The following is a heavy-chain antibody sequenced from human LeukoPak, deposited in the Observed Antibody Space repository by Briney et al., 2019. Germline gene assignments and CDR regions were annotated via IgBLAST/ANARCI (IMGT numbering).Heavy chain of an antibody. V-gene: IGHV3-30*02. Sequence: GGSLRLSCAASGFTFSSYGMHWVRQAPGKGLEWVAFIRYDGSNKYYADSVKGRFTISRDNSKNTLYLQMNSLRAEDTAVYYCAKTGEDIVVVVAATYPDYWGQGTLVTVSS. CDR3: AKTGEDIVVVVAATYPDY. J-gene: IGHJ4*02. D-gene: IGHD2-15*01. CDR1: GFTFSSYG. CDR2: IRYDGSNK.